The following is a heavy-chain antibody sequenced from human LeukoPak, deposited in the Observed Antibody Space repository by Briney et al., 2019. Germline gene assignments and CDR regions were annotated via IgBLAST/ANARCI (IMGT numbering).Heavy chain of an antibody. CDR1: AFTFSGSA. V-gene: IGHV3-73*01. CDR2: IRSKANSYAT. D-gene: IGHD2-2*01. Sequence: VGSLRLSCAASAFTFSGSAMHWVRQASGKGLEWVGRIRSKANSYATAYAASVKGRFTISRDDSKNTAYLQMNSLKTEDTAVYYCTPTSTDMDVWGKGTTVTVSS. CDR3: TPTSTDMDV. J-gene: IGHJ6*03.